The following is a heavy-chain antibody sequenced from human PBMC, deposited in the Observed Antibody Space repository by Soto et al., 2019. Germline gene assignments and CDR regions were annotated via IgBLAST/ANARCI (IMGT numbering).Heavy chain of an antibody. CDR2: IYYSGST. D-gene: IGHD1-20*01. CDR1: GGSISSYY. CDR3: ARTTSLTGTCGHAFDI. Sequence: PSETLSLTCTVSGGSISSYYWSWIRQPPGKGLEWIGYIYYSGSTNYNPSLKSRVTISVDTSKNQFSLKLSSVTAADTAVYYCARTTSLTGTCGHAFDIWGQGTMVTVSS. V-gene: IGHV4-59*01. J-gene: IGHJ3*02.